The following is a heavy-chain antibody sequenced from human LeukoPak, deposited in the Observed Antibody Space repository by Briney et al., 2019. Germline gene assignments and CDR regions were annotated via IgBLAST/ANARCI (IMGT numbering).Heavy chain of an antibody. CDR1: GFTFSSYA. CDR2: ISGSGGST. D-gene: IGHD2-15*01. CDR3: AKDHKGGYCSGGSCYGVYY. Sequence: GSLRLSCAASGFTFSSYAMSWVRQAPGKGLEWVSAISGSGGSTYYADSVKGRFTISRDNSKNTLYLQMNSLRAEDTAVYYCAKDHKGGYCSGGSCYGVYYWGQGTLVTVSS. V-gene: IGHV3-23*01. J-gene: IGHJ4*02.